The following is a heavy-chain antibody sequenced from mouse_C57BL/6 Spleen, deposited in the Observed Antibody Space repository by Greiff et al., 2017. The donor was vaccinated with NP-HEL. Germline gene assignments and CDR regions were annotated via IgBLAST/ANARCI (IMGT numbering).Heavy chain of an antibody. Sequence: EVKLVESGGGLVKPGGSLKLSCAASGYTFSDYGMHWVRQAPEKGLEWVAYISSGSSSIYYADTVKGRVTISLDNVKITLLLQMSSLGSEYTAMCYCARGGSYAMDYWGQGTSVTVSS. CDR1: GYTFSDYG. CDR3: ARGGSYAMDY. D-gene: IGHD1-1*02. CDR2: ISSGSSSI. J-gene: IGHJ4*01. V-gene: IGHV5-17*01.